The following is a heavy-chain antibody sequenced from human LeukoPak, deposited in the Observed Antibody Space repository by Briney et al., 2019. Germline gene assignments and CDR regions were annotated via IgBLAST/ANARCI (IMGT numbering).Heavy chain of an antibody. J-gene: IGHJ4*02. D-gene: IGHD3-3*01. CDR1: GGTFSSYA. CDR3: ASLTYYDFWSGYYTWNYFDY. Sequence: SVKVSCRASGGTFSSYAISWVRQAPGQGLEWMGGIIPIFGTANYAQKFQGRVTITAGESTSTAYMELSGLRSEDTAVYYCASLTYYDFWSGYYTWNYFDYWGQGTLVTVSS. V-gene: IGHV1-69*01. CDR2: IIPIFGTA.